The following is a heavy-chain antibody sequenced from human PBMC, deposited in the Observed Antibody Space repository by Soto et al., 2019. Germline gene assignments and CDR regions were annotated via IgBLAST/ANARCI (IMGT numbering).Heavy chain of an antibody. V-gene: IGHV3-66*01. J-gene: IGHJ5*02. Sequence: GGSLRLSCAASGFTVSSNYMSWVRQAPGRGLEWVSVIYSGGSTYYADSVKGRFTISRDNSKNTLYLQMNSLRAEDTAVYYCARSTHYWFDPWGQGTLVTVSS. CDR1: GFTVSSNY. CDR2: IYSGGST. CDR3: ARSTHYWFDP.